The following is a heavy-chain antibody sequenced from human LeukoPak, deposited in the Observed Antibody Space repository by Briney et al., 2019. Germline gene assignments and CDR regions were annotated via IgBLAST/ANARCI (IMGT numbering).Heavy chain of an antibody. CDR2: ISYTGST. V-gene: IGHV4-59*01. J-gene: IGHJ5*02. CDR1: GGSISNSF. D-gene: IGHD6-19*01. CDR3: ARDQASGWYRWFDP. Sequence: SETLSLTCNVSGGSISNSFWSWIRQPPGKGLEWIGYISYTGSTNYNPSIQSRVTISVDTSKKQFSLKLTSVTAADTAVYYCARDQASGWYRWFDPWGQGTLVTVSS.